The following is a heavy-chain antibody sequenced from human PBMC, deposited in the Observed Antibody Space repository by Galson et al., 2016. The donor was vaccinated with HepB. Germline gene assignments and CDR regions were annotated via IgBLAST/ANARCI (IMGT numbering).Heavy chain of an antibody. V-gene: IGHV3-21*01. CDR1: GFSFTNYN. CDR2: ISGSSSYI. Sequence: SLRLSCAASGFSFTNYNMNWVRQAPGKGLEWVSSISGSSSYIQYADSVKGRFTISRDNAKNSLYLQMNSLRADDTAVHYCARDKGTYSAYDYSRYYYYGMDGWGQGTTVTVSS. CDR3: ARDKGTYSAYDYSRYYYYGMDG. D-gene: IGHD5-12*01. J-gene: IGHJ6*02.